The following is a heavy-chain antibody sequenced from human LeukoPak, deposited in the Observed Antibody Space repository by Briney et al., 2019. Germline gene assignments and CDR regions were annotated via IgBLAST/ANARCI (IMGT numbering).Heavy chain of an antibody. J-gene: IGHJ6*02. CDR1: GFTVSSNY. CDR3: AKGAYYGSGSRSGMDV. Sequence: GGSLRLSCAASGFTVSSNYMSWVRQAPGKGLEWVSVIYSGGSTYYADSVKGRFTISRDNSKNTLYLQMNSLRAEDTAVYYCAKGAYYGSGSRSGMDVWGQGTTVTVSS. D-gene: IGHD3-10*01. CDR2: IYSGGST. V-gene: IGHV3-53*05.